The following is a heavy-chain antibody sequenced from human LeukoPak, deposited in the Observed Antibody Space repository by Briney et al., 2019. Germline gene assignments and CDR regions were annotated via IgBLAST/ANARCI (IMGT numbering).Heavy chain of an antibody. Sequence: ASVKVSCKASGYTFTGYYMHWVRQAPGQGLEWMGWISAYNGNTNYAQKLQGRVTMTTDTSTSTAYMELRSLRSDDTAVYYCARAIALRFLEWSLDAFDIWGPGTVVTVSS. CDR2: ISAYNGNT. J-gene: IGHJ3*02. CDR3: ARAIALRFLEWSLDAFDI. CDR1: GYTFTGYY. D-gene: IGHD3-3*01. V-gene: IGHV1-18*04.